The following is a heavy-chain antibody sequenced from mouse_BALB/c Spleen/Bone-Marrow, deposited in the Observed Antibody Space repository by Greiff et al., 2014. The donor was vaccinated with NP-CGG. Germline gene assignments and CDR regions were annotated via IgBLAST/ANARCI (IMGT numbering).Heavy chain of an antibody. D-gene: IGHD2-3*01. CDR3: AHDAPFAY. CDR2: IDPANGNT. J-gene: IGHJ3*01. Sequence: EVQLQQSEAELVKPGASVKLSCTTSGFNIKDTYIHWVKQRPEQGLEWIGRIDPANGNTKYDPEFQGKATITADTSSNTAHLHLSSLTSEDTAVYSCAHDAPFAYWGQGTLVTVSA. CDR1: GFNIKDTY. V-gene: IGHV14-3*02.